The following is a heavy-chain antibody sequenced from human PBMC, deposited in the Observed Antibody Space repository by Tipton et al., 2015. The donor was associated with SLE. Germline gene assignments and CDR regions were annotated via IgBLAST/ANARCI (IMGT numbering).Heavy chain of an antibody. V-gene: IGHV4-39*07. CDR1: GDSISSSNYY. J-gene: IGHJ6*03. CDR2: INLAGST. Sequence: TLSLTCTVSGDSISSSNYYWNWIRQSPGGLEWIGEINLAGSTNYNPSLRSRVTISVDTSKNQFSLKLSSVTAADTAVYYCAREPVYYYYYMDVWGKGTTVTVSS. CDR3: AREPVYYYYYMDV.